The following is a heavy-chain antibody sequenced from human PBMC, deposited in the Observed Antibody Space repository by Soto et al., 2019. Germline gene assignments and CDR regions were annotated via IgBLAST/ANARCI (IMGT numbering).Heavy chain of an antibody. Sequence: QVQLVESGGGVVQPGRSLRLSCAASGFTFSSYAMHWVRQAPGKGLEWVAVISYDGSNKYYADSVKGRFTISRDNSKNTLYLQMNSLRAEDTAVYYRASTRGSSSWYPPPYGMDVWGQGTTVTVSS. J-gene: IGHJ6*02. CDR1: GFTFSSYA. V-gene: IGHV3-30-3*01. CDR2: ISYDGSNK. D-gene: IGHD6-13*01. CDR3: ASTRGSSSWYPPPYGMDV.